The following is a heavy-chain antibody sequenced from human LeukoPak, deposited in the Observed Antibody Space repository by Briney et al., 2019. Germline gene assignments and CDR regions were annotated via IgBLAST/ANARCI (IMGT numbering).Heavy chain of an antibody. D-gene: IGHD2-15*01. J-gene: IGHJ4*02. V-gene: IGHV3-74*01. Sequence: GRSLRPSCAASGFTVSSYWTRSARQAPGKWLVWVSRTNSDGSSTSYADSVKGRFTISRDNAKNTLYLQMNSLRAEDTAVYYCARNVLPGYFDYWGQGTLVTVSS. CDR3: ARNVLPGYFDY. CDR2: TNSDGSST. CDR1: GFTVSSYW.